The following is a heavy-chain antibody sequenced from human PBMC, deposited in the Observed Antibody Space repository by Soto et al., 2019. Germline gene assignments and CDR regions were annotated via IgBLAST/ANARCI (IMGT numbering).Heavy chain of an antibody. V-gene: IGHV1-18*01. CDR3: VGCGIDGYESVNAVEM. D-gene: IGHD2-21*01. J-gene: IGHJ3*02. CDR1: GYTSSNYD. Sequence: QVQLVQSGAELRKPGASVKVSCKTSGYTSSNYDVSWVRQAPGQGLEWMGRISAYNNHTNYALNFQGRVTLTTDTSTSTAYMELRSLRSDDTAVYYCVGCGIDGYESVNAVEMWGQGTRVTVSS. CDR2: ISAYNNHT.